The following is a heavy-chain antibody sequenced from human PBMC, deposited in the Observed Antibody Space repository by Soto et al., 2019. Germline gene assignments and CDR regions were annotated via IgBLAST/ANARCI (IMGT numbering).Heavy chain of an antibody. J-gene: IGHJ4*03. CDR3: ETGTTPAGGNPWYCLDH. V-gene: IGHV4-4*07. CDR1: GASITGSFF. CDR2: FSLSGTT. Sequence: SETLSLTCTVSGASITGSFFWSWIRQPAGKGLEWIGRFSLSGTTNYNPSLRSRVTMSADVSKNQFSLKLTSVTAADTALYYFETGTTPAGGNPWYCLDHWGHGTVVTV. D-gene: IGHD2-2*01.